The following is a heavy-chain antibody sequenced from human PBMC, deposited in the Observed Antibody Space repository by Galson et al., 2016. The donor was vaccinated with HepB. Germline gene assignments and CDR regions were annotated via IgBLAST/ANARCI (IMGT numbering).Heavy chain of an antibody. CDR2: ISAGGAYT. V-gene: IGHV3-23*01. D-gene: IGHD6-19*01. CDR1: GFTFTTYA. Sequence: SLRLSCAASGFTFTTYAMSWVRQAPGKGLEWVSGISAGGAYTYYADSVKGRFTISRDNYKNTLYLQMNNLRAEDTAVYYCAKEADITGWSFFDYWGQGTLVTVSS. CDR3: AKEADITGWSFFDY. J-gene: IGHJ4*02.